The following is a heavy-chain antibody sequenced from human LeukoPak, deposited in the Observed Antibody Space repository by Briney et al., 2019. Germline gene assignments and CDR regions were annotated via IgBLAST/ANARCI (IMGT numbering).Heavy chain of an antibody. J-gene: IGHJ4*02. D-gene: IGHD3-10*01. V-gene: IGHV4-30-4*01. CDR2: IYYSGST. CDR1: GGSISSGDYY. Sequence: SETLSLTCTVSGGSISSGDYYWSWIRQPPGKGLEWIGYIYYSGSTYYNPSLKSRVTISVDTSKNQFSLKLSSVTAADTAVYYCARVTMVRGVMPFDCWGQGTLVTVSS. CDR3: ARVTMVRGVMPFDC.